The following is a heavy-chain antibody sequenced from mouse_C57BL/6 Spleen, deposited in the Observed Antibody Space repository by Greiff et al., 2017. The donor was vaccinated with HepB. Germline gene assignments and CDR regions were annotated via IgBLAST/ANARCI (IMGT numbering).Heavy chain of an antibody. J-gene: IGHJ3*01. CDR1: GYTFTDYN. D-gene: IGHD2-4*01. CDR3: ARWDYDYDGPPFAY. CDR2: INPNNGGT. V-gene: IGHV1-22*01. Sequence: EVQLQQSGPELVKPGASVKMSCKASGYTFTDYNMHWVKQSHGKSLEWIGYINPNNGGTSYNQKFKCKATLTVNKSSSSAYMELRSLTSEDSAVYYCARWDYDYDGPPFAYWGQGTLVTVSA.